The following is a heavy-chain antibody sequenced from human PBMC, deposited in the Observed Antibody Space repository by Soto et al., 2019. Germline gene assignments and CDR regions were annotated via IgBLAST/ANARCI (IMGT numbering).Heavy chain of an antibody. CDR3: ARGAGNYYYYGMEV. Sequence: PSETLSLTCTVSGRSISGYYWSWIRQPPGKGLEWIGYIYSSGSASYIPSLKSLVTMSVDTSKNQFSLRLTSVIAADTAVYFCARGAGNYYYYGMEVWGQGTTVTVSS. CDR2: IYSSGSA. V-gene: IGHV4-59*01. CDR1: GRSISGYY. J-gene: IGHJ6*02.